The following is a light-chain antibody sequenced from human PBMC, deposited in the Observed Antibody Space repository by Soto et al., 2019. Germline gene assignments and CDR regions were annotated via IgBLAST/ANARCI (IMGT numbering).Light chain of an antibody. Sequence: EIVMTQSPATLSVSPGERATLSCRASQSVSGNLVWYQQKPGQAPRLLIYGASTRATGIPARFSGSGSGTEFTLTISSLQSEDFAVYYCQQYNAWPPTFGQGTKVEIK. CDR3: QQYNAWPPT. CDR1: QSVSGN. J-gene: IGKJ1*01. CDR2: GAS. V-gene: IGKV3-15*01.